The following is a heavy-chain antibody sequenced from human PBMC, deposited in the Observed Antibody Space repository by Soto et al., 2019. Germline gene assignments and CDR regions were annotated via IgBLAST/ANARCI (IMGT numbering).Heavy chain of an antibody. CDR3: TTERSIMITFGLIVGRTVKYGMDV. J-gene: IGHJ6*02. V-gene: IGHV3-15*01. Sequence: PGGSLRLSCAASGFTFSNAWMSWVRQAPGKGLEWVGRIKSKTDGGTTDYAAPVKGRFTISRDDSKNTLYLQMNSLKTEDTAVYYCTTERSIMITFGLIVGRTVKYGMDVWGQGTTVTVSS. CDR1: GFTFSNAW. CDR2: IKSKTDGGTT. D-gene: IGHD3-16*01.